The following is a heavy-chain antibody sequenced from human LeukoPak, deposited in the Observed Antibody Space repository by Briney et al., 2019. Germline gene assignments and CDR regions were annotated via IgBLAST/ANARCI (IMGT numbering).Heavy chain of an antibody. Sequence: TGGSLRLSCAASGFTFASYAMSWVRQAPGKGLEWVSAIRGSDGRTYYADSLEGRFTISRDNSKNTLYLEMNSLRAEDTAVYYCAKENYDSSGFDFDYWGQGALVTVSS. CDR1: GFTFASYA. CDR3: AKENYDSSGFDFDY. V-gene: IGHV3-23*01. D-gene: IGHD3-22*01. J-gene: IGHJ4*02. CDR2: IRGSDGRT.